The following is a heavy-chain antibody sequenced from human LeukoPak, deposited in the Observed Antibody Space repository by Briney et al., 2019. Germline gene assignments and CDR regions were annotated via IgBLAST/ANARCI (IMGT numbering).Heavy chain of an antibody. CDR1: GFTFSSYA. V-gene: IGHV3-23*01. CDR3: GHLPPVVLAANNVP. Sequence: PGGPLRLSCAASGFTFSSYAMSWVRQAPGKGLEWVSVISGSGGCTYYADSVKGRFTISRDNSKNTLYLQMNSLRAEDTAVYYCGHLPPVVLAANNVPWGQGTLVTVSS. D-gene: IGHD2-2*01. CDR2: ISGSGGCT. J-gene: IGHJ5*02.